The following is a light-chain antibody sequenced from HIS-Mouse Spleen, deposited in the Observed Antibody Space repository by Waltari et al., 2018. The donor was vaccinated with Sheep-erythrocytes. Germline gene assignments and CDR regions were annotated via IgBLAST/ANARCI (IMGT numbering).Light chain of an antibody. Sequence: QSALTQPRSVYGSPGPSVTISCTGTSSDVGGYHYVSWYQHHPGKAPKLMIYDVSKRPSGVPDRFSGSKSGNTASLTISGLQAEDEADYYCCSYAGSYTFWVFGGGTRLTVL. CDR2: DVS. V-gene: IGLV2-11*01. CDR1: SSDVGGYHY. CDR3: CSYAGSYTFWV. J-gene: IGLJ3*02.